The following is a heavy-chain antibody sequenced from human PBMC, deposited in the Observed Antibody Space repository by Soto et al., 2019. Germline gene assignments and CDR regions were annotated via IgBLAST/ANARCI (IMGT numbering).Heavy chain of an antibody. Sequence: EVQLLESGGGLVQPGGSLRLSCAASGFTFSSYAMSWVRQAPGKGLEWVSAISGSGGSTYYADSVKGRFTISRDNSKNTRYLQMNSLRAEDTAVYYCAKDYYGSGSYYGPSLYYYYMDVWGKGTTVTVSS. V-gene: IGHV3-23*01. D-gene: IGHD3-10*01. CDR2: ISGSGGST. J-gene: IGHJ6*03. CDR3: AKDYYGSGSYYGPSLYYYYMDV. CDR1: GFTFSSYA.